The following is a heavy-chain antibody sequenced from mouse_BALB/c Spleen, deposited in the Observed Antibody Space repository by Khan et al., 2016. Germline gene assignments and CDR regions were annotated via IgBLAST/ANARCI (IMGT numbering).Heavy chain of an antibody. CDR3: ERPSYNGSRVYPKDY. CDR2: ISSKSNTYES. Sequence: EVELVESGGGLVQPKGSLKLSCAASGFTFNTYAMHWVRQAPGKGLEWVAYISSKSNTYESYYADSVKDRFTIARDDSQSMLHLQMINSKTEDTAMYYCERPSYNGSRVYPKDYWGQGTLVTVSS. CDR1: GFTFNTYA. D-gene: IGHD1-1*01. V-gene: IGHV10-1*02. J-gene: IGHJ4*01.